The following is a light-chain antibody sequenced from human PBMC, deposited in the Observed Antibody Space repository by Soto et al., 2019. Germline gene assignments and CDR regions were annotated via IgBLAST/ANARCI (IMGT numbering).Light chain of an antibody. J-gene: IGLJ2*01. CDR2: DVS. V-gene: IGLV2-8*01. CDR3: SSKAGNKGI. Sequence: QSALTQPPSASGSPGQSVTISCTGSSSDFGDYKYVSWYQQHPGKAPKLMIYDVSKRPSGVPDRFSGSKSGNTASLTVSGLQSEDEADYYCSSKAGNKGIFGGGTKLTVL. CDR1: SSDFGDYKY.